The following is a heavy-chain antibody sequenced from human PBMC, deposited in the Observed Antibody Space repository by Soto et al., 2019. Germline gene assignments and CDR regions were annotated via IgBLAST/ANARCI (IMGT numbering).Heavy chain of an antibody. CDR3: ARKPSLWLGNWFDP. Sequence: GASVKVSCKASGGTFSSYAISWVRQAPGQGLEWMGGIIPIFGTANYAQKFQGRVTITADESTSTAYMELSSLRSEDTAVYYCARKPSLWLGNWFDPWGQGTLVTVSS. CDR1: GGTFSSYA. D-gene: IGHD3-10*01. CDR2: IIPIFGTA. V-gene: IGHV1-69*13. J-gene: IGHJ5*02.